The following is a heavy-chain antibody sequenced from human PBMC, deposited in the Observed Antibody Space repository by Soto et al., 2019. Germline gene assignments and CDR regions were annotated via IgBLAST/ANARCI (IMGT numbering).Heavy chain of an antibody. D-gene: IGHD5-18*01. CDR3: ARMESFGSLNWFDP. J-gene: IGHJ5*02. Sequence: ASVKVSCKASGYTFTNNDVSWVRQATGQGLEWMGWMNPGSGDTGYAQKFQGRFTMTRDISIATAYMELNSLTSEDTAIYYCARMESFGSLNWFDPWGQGTLVTVS. CDR1: GYTFTNND. V-gene: IGHV1-8*02. CDR2: MNPGSGDT.